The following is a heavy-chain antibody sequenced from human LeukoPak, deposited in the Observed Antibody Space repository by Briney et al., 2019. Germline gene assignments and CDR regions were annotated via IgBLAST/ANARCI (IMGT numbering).Heavy chain of an antibody. CDR1: GFTFSSYE. J-gene: IGHJ4*02. V-gene: IGHV3-48*03. Sequence: GGSLRLSCAASGFTFSSYEMTWVRQAPGKGLEWVSDISSGGTNKYYADSVKGRFTISRDNAKNSLHLQMNSLRAEDTAIYYCARGEYCTGGSCYFDYWGQGTLVTVSS. CDR3: ARGEYCTGGSCYFDY. D-gene: IGHD2-15*01. CDR2: ISSGGTNK.